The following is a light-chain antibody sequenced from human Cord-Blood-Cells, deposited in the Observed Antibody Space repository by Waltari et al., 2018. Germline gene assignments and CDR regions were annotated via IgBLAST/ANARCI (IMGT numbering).Light chain of an antibody. V-gene: IGKV4-1*01. J-gene: IGKJ2*01. CDR1: QSVLYSSNNKNY. CDR3: QQYYSTPPT. CDR2: WAS. Sequence: DIVMTQSPDSLAVSLGERANINCKSSQSVLYSSNNKNYLAWYQQKPGQPPKLLIYWASTRESGVPDRFSGSGSGTDFTLTISSLQAEDVAVYYCQQYYSTPPTVGQGTKLEIK.